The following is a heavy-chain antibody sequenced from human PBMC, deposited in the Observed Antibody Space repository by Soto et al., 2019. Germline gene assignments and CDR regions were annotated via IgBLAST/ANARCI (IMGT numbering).Heavy chain of an antibody. CDR2: IYYSGST. J-gene: IGHJ4*02. D-gene: IGHD3-9*01. V-gene: IGHV4-59*08. Sequence: SETLSLTCTVSGGSISSYYWSWIRQPPGKGLEWIGYIYYSGSTNYNPSLKSRVTISVDTSRNQFSLKLGSVTAADTAVYYCARTYYDILTGYSFDYWGQGTLVTVSS. CDR1: GGSISSYY. CDR3: ARTYYDILTGYSFDY.